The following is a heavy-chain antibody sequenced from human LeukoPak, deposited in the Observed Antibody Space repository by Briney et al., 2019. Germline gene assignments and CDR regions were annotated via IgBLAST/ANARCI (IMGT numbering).Heavy chain of an antibody. J-gene: IGHJ6*02. CDR1: GYSFTSYW. Sequence: GESLKISCKGSGYSFTSYWIGWVRQMPGEGLEWMGIIYPGDSDTRYSPSFQGQVTISADKSISTAYLQWGSLKASDTAMYYCARYHCSGGSCYSRSYYYYGMDVWGQGTTVTVSS. V-gene: IGHV5-51*01. CDR3: ARYHCSGGSCYSRSYYYYGMDV. CDR2: IYPGDSDT. D-gene: IGHD2-15*01.